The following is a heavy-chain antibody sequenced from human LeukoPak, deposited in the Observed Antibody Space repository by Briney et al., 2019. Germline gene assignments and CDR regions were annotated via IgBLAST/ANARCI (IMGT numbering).Heavy chain of an antibody. D-gene: IGHD3-22*01. CDR3: ARTYYYDSSGYYDHNWFDP. V-gene: IGHV1-18*01. J-gene: IGHJ5*02. CDR1: GYTFTSYG. Sequence: ASVKVSCKASGYTFTSYGISWVRQAPGQGLEWMGWISAYNGNTNYAQKLQGRVTMTTDTSTSTAYMELRSLRSDDTAVYYCARTYYYDSSGYYDHNWFDPWGQGTLVTVSS. CDR2: ISAYNGNT.